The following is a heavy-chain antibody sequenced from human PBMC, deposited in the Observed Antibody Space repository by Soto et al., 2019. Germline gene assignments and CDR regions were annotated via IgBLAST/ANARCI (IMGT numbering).Heavy chain of an antibody. Sequence: SETLSLTCTVSGGSISSSSYYWGWIRQPPGKGLEWIGSIYYSGSTYYNPSLKSRVTISVDTSKNQFSLKLSSVTAADTAVYYCAREIAAAGLSYYYYGMDVWGQGTTVT. CDR2: IYYSGST. CDR3: AREIAAAGLSYYYYGMDV. CDR1: GGSISSSSYY. V-gene: IGHV4-39*01. J-gene: IGHJ6*02. D-gene: IGHD6-13*01.